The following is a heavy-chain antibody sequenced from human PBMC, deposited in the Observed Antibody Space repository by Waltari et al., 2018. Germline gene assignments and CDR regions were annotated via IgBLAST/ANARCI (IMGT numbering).Heavy chain of an antibody. V-gene: IGHV3-33*01. J-gene: IGHJ3*02. Sequence: QGQLVAPGGGVGQSGGCRRLSRVGSGFTFHDNGMNWVRQAPGKVLEWVAVIWYDGSNKNYVDSVKGRFTISRDNSKNTMYLEMNRLRAEDTAVYFCARGDGGSGLGASDIWGQGTMVTVSS. CDR1: GFTFHDNG. D-gene: IGHD3-3*01. CDR3: ARGDGGSGLGASDI. CDR2: IWYDGSNK.